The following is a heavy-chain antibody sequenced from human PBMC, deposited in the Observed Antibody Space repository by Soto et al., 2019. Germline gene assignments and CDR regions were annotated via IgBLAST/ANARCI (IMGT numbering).Heavy chain of an antibody. CDR1: GFTFSTYA. J-gene: IGHJ6*02. D-gene: IGHD3-10*01. CDR3: ARPIRAGSLYYYCMDV. CDR2: ISGSGDST. Sequence: SVGSLRLSCAASGFTFSTYAMTWVRQAPGKGLEWLSTISGSGDSTFYADSVKGRFTFSRDNSKNTLYLQMSSLRAEDTAVYYCARPIRAGSLYYYCMDVWGQGATVTVSS. V-gene: IGHV3-23*01.